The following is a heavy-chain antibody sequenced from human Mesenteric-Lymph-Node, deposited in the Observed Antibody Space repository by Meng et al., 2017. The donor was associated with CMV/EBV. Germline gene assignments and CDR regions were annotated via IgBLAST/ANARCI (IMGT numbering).Heavy chain of an antibody. Sequence: SVKVSCKASGGTFSSYTISWVRQAPGQGLEWMGRIIPILGIANYAQKFQGRVTITADKSTSTAYMELSSLRSEDTAVYYCARVPAQYCSSTSCYTRRYFDYWGQGTLVTVSS. CDR3: ARVPAQYCSSTSCYTRRYFDY. D-gene: IGHD2-2*02. J-gene: IGHJ4*02. CDR2: IIPILGIA. V-gene: IGHV1-69*02. CDR1: GGTFSSYT.